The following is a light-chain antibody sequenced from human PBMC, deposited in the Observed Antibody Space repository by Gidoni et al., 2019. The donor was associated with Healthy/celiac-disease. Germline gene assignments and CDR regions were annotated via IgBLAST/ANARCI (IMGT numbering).Light chain of an antibody. V-gene: IGKV3-11*01. CDR3: QQRSNWPLT. J-gene: IGKJ4*01. CDR1: QSVSSY. Sequence: EIVLTQSPATLSLSPGERATLSCMASQSVSSYLAWYQQKPGQAPRLLIYDASNRATGIPARFRGSGSGTDFTLTISSLEPEEFAVYYCQQRSNWPLTFGGGTKVEIK. CDR2: DAS.